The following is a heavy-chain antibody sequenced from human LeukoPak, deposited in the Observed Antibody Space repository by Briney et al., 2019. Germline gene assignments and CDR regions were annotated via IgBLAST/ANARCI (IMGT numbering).Heavy chain of an antibody. D-gene: IGHD6-13*01. CDR3: ARAAAAADHYWYFDL. Sequence: PSETLSLTCTVSGGSISSSSYYWGWIRQPPGKGLEWIGSIYYSGSTYYNPSLKSRVTISVDTSKNQFSLKLSSVTAADTAVYYCARAAAAADHYWYFDLWGRGTLVTVSS. J-gene: IGHJ2*01. CDR2: IYYSGST. V-gene: IGHV4-39*07. CDR1: GGSISSSSYY.